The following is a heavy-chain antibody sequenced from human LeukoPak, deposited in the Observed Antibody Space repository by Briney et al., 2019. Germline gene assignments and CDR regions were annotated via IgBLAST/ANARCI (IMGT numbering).Heavy chain of an antibody. D-gene: IGHD3-10*01. Sequence: GGSLRLSCVASGFIFDDYAMHWVRQAPGKGLEWVSGIGWNNDSIGYADSVKGRFTISRDNAKNSLYLQMNSLRPEDTAFYYCSSTFGSGSYLHSWGQGTLVTVSS. V-gene: IGHV3-9*01. J-gene: IGHJ5*02. CDR3: SSTFGSGSYLHS. CDR2: IGWNNDSI. CDR1: GFIFDDYA.